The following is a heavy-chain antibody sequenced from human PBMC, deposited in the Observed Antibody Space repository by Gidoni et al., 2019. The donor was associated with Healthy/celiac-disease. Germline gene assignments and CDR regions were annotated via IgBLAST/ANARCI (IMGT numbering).Heavy chain of an antibody. CDR2: ISGSGGRT. D-gene: IGHD5-18*01. CDR3: AKDGRDGYSLEYFQH. CDR1: GFTFSSYA. Sequence: EVQLLESGGGLVQPGGSLRLSCAASGFTFSSYAMSWVRQAPGKGLEWVSAISGSGGRTYYADSVKGRFTISRDNSKNTLYLKMNSLRAEDTAVYYCAKDGRDGYSLEYFQHWGQGTLVTVSS. V-gene: IGHV3-23*01. J-gene: IGHJ1*01.